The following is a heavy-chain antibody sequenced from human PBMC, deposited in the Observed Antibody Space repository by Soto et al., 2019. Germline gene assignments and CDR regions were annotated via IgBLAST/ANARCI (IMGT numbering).Heavy chain of an antibody. CDR1: GFTFSTYW. CDR2: IINDGTST. D-gene: IGHD1-26*01. J-gene: IGHJ4*02. Sequence: GGSLRLSCAASGFTFSTYWMYWVRQAPGKGLVWVSHIINDGTSTNYAESVRGRFTISRDNAKNTLSLQMNSLRAEDTAVYYCARGGPYGSVDYWGQGTLVTVSS. V-gene: IGHV3-74*01. CDR3: ARGGPYGSVDY.